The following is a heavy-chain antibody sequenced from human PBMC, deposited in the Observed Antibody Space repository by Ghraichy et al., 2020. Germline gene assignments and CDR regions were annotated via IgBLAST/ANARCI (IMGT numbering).Heavy chain of an antibody. D-gene: IGHD6-13*01. CDR3: ATFVSSWSSYYYYMDV. V-gene: IGHV1-18*04. J-gene: IGHJ6*03. CDR2: ISAYNGNT. CDR1: GYTFTSYG. Sequence: ASVKVSCKASGYTFTSYGISWVRQAPGQGLEWMGWISAYNGNTNYAQKLQGRVTMTTDTSTSTAYMELRSLRSDDTAVYYCATFVSSWSSYYYYMDVWGKGTTVTVSS.